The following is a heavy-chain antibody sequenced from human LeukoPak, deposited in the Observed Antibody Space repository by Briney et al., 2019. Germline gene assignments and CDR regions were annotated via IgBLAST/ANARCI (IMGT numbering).Heavy chain of an antibody. J-gene: IGHJ4*02. D-gene: IGHD3-10*01. CDR2: INHSGST. CDR3: ARAPDRTYYYGSGSPED. CDR1: GGSFSGYY. Sequence: SETLSLTCAVYGGSFSGYYWSWIRQPPGKGLEWIGEINHSGSTNYNPSLESRVTISVDTSKNQFSLKLSPVTAADTAVYYCARAPDRTYYYGSGSPEDWGQGTLVTVSS. V-gene: IGHV4-34*01.